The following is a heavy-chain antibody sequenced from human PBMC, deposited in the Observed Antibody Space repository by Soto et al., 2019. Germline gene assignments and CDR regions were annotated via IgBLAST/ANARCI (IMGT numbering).Heavy chain of an antibody. CDR2: VYYSGYT. Sequence: SETLSLTCTVSGGSVSSGSYYWSWIRQPPGKGLEWVGYVYYSGYTTYNPSLKSRVTISVDTSKNQFSLKLSSVTAADTAVYYCARDTSSFWTSASSSSDYYYGMDVWGQGTTVTVSS. D-gene: IGHD2-2*01. V-gene: IGHV4-61*01. CDR1: GGSVSSGSYY. CDR3: ARDTSSFWTSASSSSDYYYGMDV. J-gene: IGHJ6*02.